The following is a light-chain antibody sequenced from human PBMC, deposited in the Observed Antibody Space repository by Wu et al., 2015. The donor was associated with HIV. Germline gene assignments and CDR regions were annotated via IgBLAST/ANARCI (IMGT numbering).Light chain of an antibody. Sequence: AIQLTQSPSSLSASVGDRVTISCRASQGISSTLAWYQQKPGKAPRLLIYDASILKSGVPSRFSGSGSGTDFTLTISSLQPEDFGTFYCQQFNSFPSTFGQGTKLEI. CDR3: QQFNSFPST. CDR1: QGISST. J-gene: IGKJ2*01. CDR2: DAS. V-gene: IGKV1-13*02.